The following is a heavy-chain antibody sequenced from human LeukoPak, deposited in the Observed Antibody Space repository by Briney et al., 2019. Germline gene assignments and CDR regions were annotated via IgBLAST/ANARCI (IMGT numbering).Heavy chain of an antibody. J-gene: IGHJ6*02. CDR2: ISYDGSNK. CDR1: GFTFSSYA. CDR3: ARDKPYYYYGMDV. V-gene: IGHV3-30-3*01. Sequence: GGSLRLSCAASGFTFSSYAMHWVRQAPGKGLEWVAVISYDGSNKYYAGSVKGRFTISRDNSKNTLYLQMNSLRAEDTAVYYCARDKPYYYYGMDVWGQGTTVTVSS.